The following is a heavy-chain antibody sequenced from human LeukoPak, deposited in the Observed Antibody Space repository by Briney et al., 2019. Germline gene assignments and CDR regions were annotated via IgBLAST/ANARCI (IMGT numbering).Heavy chain of an antibody. J-gene: IGHJ4*02. CDR3: ARDVAAPGGVYFDY. CDR2: ISSSSSTI. Sequence: GGPLRLSCAASGFTFSSYSMNWVRQAPGEGLEWVSYISSSSSTIYYADSVKGRFTISRDNAKNSLYLQMNSLRDEDTAVYYCARDVAAPGGVYFDYWGQGTLVTVSS. V-gene: IGHV3-48*02. CDR1: GFTFSSYS. D-gene: IGHD3-16*01.